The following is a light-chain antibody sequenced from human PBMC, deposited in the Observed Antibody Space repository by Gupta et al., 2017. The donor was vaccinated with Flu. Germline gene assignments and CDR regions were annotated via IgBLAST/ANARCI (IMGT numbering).Light chain of an antibody. J-gene: IGLJ2*01. Sequence: ISISCTGATSDIGDYDYVSWYQQHPGKGPRLIIYEVTKRPSGISSRFSASKSGTTASLTISGLQAEDEANYFCASYTATAALGLFGGGTKLTVL. CDR3: ASYTATAALGL. CDR1: TSDIGDYDY. V-gene: IGLV2-14*03. CDR2: EVT.